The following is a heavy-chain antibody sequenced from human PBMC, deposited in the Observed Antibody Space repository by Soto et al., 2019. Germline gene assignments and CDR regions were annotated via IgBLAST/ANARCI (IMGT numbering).Heavy chain of an antibody. J-gene: IGHJ4*02. CDR1: GYSISSGYY. D-gene: IGHD7-27*01. V-gene: IGHV4-38-2*02. Sequence: SETLSLTCTVSGYSISSGYYWGWIRQPPGKGLEWIGSIYHSGSTYYNPSLKSRVTISVDTSKNQFSLKLSSVTAADTAVYYCARELVTNWGPGTFDYWGQGTLVTVSS. CDR2: IYHSGST. CDR3: ARELVTNWGPGTFDY.